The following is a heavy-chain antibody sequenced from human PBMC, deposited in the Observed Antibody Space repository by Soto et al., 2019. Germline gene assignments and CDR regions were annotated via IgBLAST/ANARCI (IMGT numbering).Heavy chain of an antibody. CDR1: GGSISSGDYY. CDR3: ASYVVVPAANIYYFDY. V-gene: IGHV4-30-4*01. Sequence: PSETLSLTCTVSGGSISSGDYYWSWIRQPPGKGLEWIGYIYYSGSTYYNPSLKSRVTISVDTSKNQFSLKLSSVTAADTAVYYCASYVVVPAANIYYFDYWGQGTLVTVSS. J-gene: IGHJ4*02. D-gene: IGHD2-2*01. CDR2: IYYSGST.